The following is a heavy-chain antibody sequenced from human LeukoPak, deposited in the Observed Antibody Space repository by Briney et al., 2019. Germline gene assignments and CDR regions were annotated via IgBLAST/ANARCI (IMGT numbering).Heavy chain of an antibody. J-gene: IGHJ2*01. V-gene: IGHV4-59*01. CDR2: IYYSGST. CDR1: GGSISSYY. Sequence: PETLSLTCTVSGGSISSYYWMWIRQPPRKGLEWVGYIYYSGSTNYNPSLKSRVTISVDTSKNQFSLKLSSVTAADTAVYYCARSDYGDYRRYFDLWGRGTLVTVSS. D-gene: IGHD4-17*01. CDR3: ARSDYGDYRRYFDL.